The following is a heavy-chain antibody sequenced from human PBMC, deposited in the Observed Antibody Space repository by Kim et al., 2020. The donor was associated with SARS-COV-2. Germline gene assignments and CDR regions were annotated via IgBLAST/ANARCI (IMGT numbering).Heavy chain of an antibody. D-gene: IGHD3-10*01. CDR3: AKAAGGGSGSYYTPFDY. Sequence: VKGRFTISRDNSKNTLYLQMNSLRAEDTAVYYCAKAAGGGSGSYYTPFDYWGQGTLVTVSS. J-gene: IGHJ4*02. V-gene: IGHV3-23*01.